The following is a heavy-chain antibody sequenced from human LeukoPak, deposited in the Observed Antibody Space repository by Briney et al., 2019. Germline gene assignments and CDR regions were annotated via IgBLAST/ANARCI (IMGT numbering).Heavy chain of an antibody. CDR3: ARGLYDFWSGYYTGYFDY. Sequence: GASVKVSCKASGYTFTSYGISWVRQAPGQGLEWMGWISAYNGNTNYAQKLQGRVTMTTDTSTSTAYMELRSLRSDDTAVYYCARGLYDFWSGYYTGYFDYWGQGTLVTVSS. D-gene: IGHD3-3*01. V-gene: IGHV1-18*01. J-gene: IGHJ4*02. CDR1: GYTFTSYG. CDR2: ISAYNGNT.